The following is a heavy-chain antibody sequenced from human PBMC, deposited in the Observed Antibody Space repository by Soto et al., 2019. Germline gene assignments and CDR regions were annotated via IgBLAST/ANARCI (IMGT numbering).Heavy chain of an antibody. CDR2: IIPILGIA. CDR3: VIEKLDYCSSTSCLPGWFDP. V-gene: IGHV1-69*02. Sequence: SVKVSCKASGGTFSSYTISWVRQAPGQGLEWMGRIIPILGIANYAQKFQGRVTITADKSTSTAYMELSSLRSEDTAVYYFVIEKLDYCSSTSCLPGWFDPWGQGTLVTVSS. CDR1: GGTFSSYT. J-gene: IGHJ5*02. D-gene: IGHD2-2*01.